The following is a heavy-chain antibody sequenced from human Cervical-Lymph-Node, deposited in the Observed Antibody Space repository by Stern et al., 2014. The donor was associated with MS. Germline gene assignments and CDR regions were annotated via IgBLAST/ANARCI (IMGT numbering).Heavy chain of an antibody. Sequence: QVQLVESGAEVKKPGASVKVSCKTSGYTFSSYDINWVRQATGQGLEWMGRMDPGSGDTVYAQKFRGRVTMTRNTSINTAYMELRILTAGDTAIYYCAREEAGYYDSLDPWGQGTLVIVSS. CDR1: GYTFSSYD. CDR2: MDPGSGDT. CDR3: AREEAGYYDSLDP. J-gene: IGHJ5*02. V-gene: IGHV1-8*01. D-gene: IGHD3-22*01.